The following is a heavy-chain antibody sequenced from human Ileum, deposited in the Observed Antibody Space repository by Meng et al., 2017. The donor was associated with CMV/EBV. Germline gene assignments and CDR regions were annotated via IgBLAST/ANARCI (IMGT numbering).Heavy chain of an antibody. CDR3: VKGTTTPFGELFD. J-gene: IGHJ4*02. D-gene: IGHD3-10*01. V-gene: IGHV3-43*01. CDR1: GFNFDDYA. Sequence: CAASGFNFDDYAMHWVRQAPGKGLEWVSLISWDGGSTYYAGSVKGRFTISRDNSKNSLYLQMNTLRTDDTALYFCVKGTTTPFGELFDWGQGTLVTVSS. CDR2: ISWDGGST.